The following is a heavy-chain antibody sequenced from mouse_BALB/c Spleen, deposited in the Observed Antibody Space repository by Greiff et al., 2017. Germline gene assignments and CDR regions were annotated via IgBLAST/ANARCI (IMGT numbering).Heavy chain of an antibody. J-gene: IGHJ2*01. CDR1: GYTFSSYW. V-gene: IGHV1-9*01. Sequence: VQLQQSGAELMKPGASVKISCKATGYTFSSYWIEWVKQRPGHGLEWIGEILPGSGSTNYNEKFKGKATFTADTSSNTAYMQLSSLTSEDSAVYYCARSSGGNYSPFDYWGQGTTLTVSS. D-gene: IGHD2-1*01. CDR2: ILPGSGST. CDR3: ARSSGGNYSPFDY.